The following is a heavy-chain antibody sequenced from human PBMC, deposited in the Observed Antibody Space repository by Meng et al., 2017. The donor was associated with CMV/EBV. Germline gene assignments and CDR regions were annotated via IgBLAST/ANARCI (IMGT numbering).Heavy chain of an antibody. CDR2: MNPNSGNT. CDR3: ARGNIVVVPAAIGWFDP. D-gene: IGHD2-2*01. J-gene: IGHJ5*02. Sequence: ASVKVSCKASGYTFTSYDINWVRQATGQGLEWMGWMNPNSGNTGYAQKFQGRDTMTRNTSISTAYMELSSLRSEDTAVYYCARGNIVVVPAAIGWFDPWGQGTLVTVSS. CDR1: GYTFTSYD. V-gene: IGHV1-8*01.